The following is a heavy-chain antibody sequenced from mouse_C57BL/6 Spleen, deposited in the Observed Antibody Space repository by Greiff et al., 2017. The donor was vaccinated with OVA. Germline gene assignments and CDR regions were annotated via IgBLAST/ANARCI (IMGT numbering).Heavy chain of an antibody. Sequence: QVQLKQPGAELVKPGASVKLSCKASGYTFTSYWMQWVKQRPGQGLEWIGEIDPSDSYTNYNQKFKGKATLTVDTSSSTAYMQLSSLTSEDSAVYYCARRAYYSNYGGFAYWGQGTLVTVSA. V-gene: IGHV1-50*01. CDR2: IDPSDSYT. D-gene: IGHD2-5*01. CDR3: ARRAYYSNYGGFAY. CDR1: GYTFTSYW. J-gene: IGHJ3*01.